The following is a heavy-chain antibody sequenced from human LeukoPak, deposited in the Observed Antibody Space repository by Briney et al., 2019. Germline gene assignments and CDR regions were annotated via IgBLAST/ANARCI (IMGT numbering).Heavy chain of an antibody. D-gene: IGHD6-19*01. CDR2: IKQDGSEK. V-gene: IGHV3-7*01. J-gene: IGHJ5*02. CDR3: AREIVVAGTRAWFDP. CDR1: GFTFGNYW. Sequence: PGGSLRLSCVASGFTFGNYWMSWVRQAPGKGLEWVANIKQDGSEKYYVDSVKGRFTISRDNAKNTLYLQMHSPRAEDTAVYYCAREIVVAGTRAWFDPWGQGTLVTVSS.